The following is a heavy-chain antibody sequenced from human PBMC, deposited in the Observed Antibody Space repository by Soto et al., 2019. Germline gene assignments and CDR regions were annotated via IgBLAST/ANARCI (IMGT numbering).Heavy chain of an antibody. J-gene: IGHJ6*02. CDR1: RFTFLSYA. D-gene: IGHD2-2*01. CDR3: AREGGDIVLVPAAMTYYYYGMDV. CDR2: ISYDGSNK. V-gene: IGHV3-30-3*01. Sequence: PGGSLKLSCASPRFTFLSYAMHWVPKAASKGLEWVAVISYDGSNKYYADTVKGRFTNSRDNSKNTLYLQMNSLREEDTAVYYCAREGGDIVLVPAAMTYYYYGMDVWGQGT.